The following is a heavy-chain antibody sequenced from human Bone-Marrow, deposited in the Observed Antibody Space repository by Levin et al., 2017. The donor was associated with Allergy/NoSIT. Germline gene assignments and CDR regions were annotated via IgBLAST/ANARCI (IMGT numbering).Heavy chain of an antibody. CDR2: ISGGGART. CDR3: AKNSLVVPAAMLYYRYDGLDV. J-gene: IGHJ6*02. D-gene: IGHD2-2*01. CDR1: GFTFDRYA. V-gene: IGHV3-23*01. Sequence: PGGSLRLSCAASGFTFDRYALSWVRQAPGKGLEWVSGISGGGARTKYADSVEGRFTISRDNADKMLYLQMNSLRVDDTAIYYCAKNSLVVPAAMLYYRYDGLDVWGQGTTVTVSS.